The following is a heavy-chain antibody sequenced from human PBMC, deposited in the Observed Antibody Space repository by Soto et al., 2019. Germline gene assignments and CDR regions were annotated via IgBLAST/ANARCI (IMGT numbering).Heavy chain of an antibody. CDR1: GGSFSGYY. D-gene: IGHD2-15*01. V-gene: IGHV4-34*01. J-gene: IGHJ5*02. CDR3: ARKRWSPRTLWFDP. CDR2: INHSGST. Sequence: QVQLQQWGAGLLKPSETLSLTCAVYGGSFSGYYWSWIRQPPGKGLEWIGEINHSGSTNYNPSLKSRVTISVDTSKNRFSLKLSSVTAADTAVYYCARKRWSPRTLWFDPWGQGTLVTVSS.